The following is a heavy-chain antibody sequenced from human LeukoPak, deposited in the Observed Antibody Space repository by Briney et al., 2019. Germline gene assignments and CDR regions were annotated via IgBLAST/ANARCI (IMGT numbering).Heavy chain of an antibody. CDR1: GGSFSGYY. CDR3: ARELPGGSGSYPVLDYYYGMDV. V-gene: IGHV4-34*01. D-gene: IGHD3-10*01. J-gene: IGHJ6*04. CDR2: INHSGST. Sequence: SETLSLTCAVYGGSFSGYYWSWIRQPPGKGLEWIGEINHSGSTNYNPPLKSRVTISVDTSKNQFSLKLSSVTAADTAVYCCARELPGGSGSYPVLDYYYGMDVWGKGTTVTVSS.